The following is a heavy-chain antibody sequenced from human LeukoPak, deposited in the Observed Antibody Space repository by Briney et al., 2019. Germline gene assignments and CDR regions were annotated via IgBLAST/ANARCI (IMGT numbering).Heavy chain of an antibody. CDR1: GGSISIYY. CDR3: ARDRELGS. V-gene: IGHV4-59*01. D-gene: IGHD3-16*01. J-gene: IGHJ5*02. CDR2: IYNSGST. Sequence: SETLSFTCIVSGGSISIYYCNWIRQPPGKGLEWIGYIYNSGSTDYNPSLKRRVTISADTSKNQFSLKLTSVTAADTAVYYCARDRELGSWGQGILVTVSS.